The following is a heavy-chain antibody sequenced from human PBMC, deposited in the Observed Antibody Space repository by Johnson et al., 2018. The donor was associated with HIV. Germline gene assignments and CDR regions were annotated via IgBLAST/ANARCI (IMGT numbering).Heavy chain of an antibody. CDR3: ARDGYKRISAFDI. J-gene: IGHJ3*02. V-gene: IGHV3-66*02. D-gene: IGHD5-24*01. Sequence: VQLVESGGGLVQPGGSLRLSCAASGFTFSSYAMSWVRQAPGKGLEWVSVIYSGGSTYYADSVKGRFTISRDNSKNTLYLQMNSLRAEDTAVYYCARDGYKRISAFDIWGQGTMVTVSS. CDR1: GFTFSSYA. CDR2: IYSGGST.